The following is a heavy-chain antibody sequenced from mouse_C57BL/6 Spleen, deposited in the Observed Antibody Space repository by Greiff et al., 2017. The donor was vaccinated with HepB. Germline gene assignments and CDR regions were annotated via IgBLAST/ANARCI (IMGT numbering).Heavy chain of an antibody. V-gene: IGHV1-69*01. J-gene: IGHJ4*01. CDR3: ARNDYAMDY. Sequence: VKLQQPGAELVMPGASVKLSCKASGYTFTSYWMHWVKQRPGQGLEWIGEIDPSDSYTNYNQKFKGKSTLTVDKSSSTAYMQLSSLTSEDSAVYYCARNDYAMDYWGQGTSVTVSS. CDR2: IDPSDSYT. CDR1: GYTFTSYW.